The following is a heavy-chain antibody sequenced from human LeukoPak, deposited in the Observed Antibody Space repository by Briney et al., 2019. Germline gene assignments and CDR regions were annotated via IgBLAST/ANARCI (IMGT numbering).Heavy chain of an antibody. CDR3: AKDSPRYSSSWYVDYYYGMDV. CDR1: GFTFSTYA. D-gene: IGHD6-13*01. V-gene: IGHV3-23*01. J-gene: IGHJ6*02. Sequence: GGSLRLSCAASGFTFSTYAMSWVRQAPGKGLEWVSAISGSGGSTYYADSVKGRFTISRDNSKNTLYLQMNSLRAEDTAVYYCAKDSPRYSSSWYVDYYYGMDVWGQGTTVTVSS. CDR2: ISGSGGST.